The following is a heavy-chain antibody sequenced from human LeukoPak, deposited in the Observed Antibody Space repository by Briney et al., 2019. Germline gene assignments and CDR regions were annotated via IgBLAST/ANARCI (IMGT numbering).Heavy chain of an antibody. CDR2: MNPNSGNT. J-gene: IGHJ6*03. Sequence: ASVKVPCKASGYTFTSYDINWVRQATGQGLEWMGWMNPNSGNTGYAQKFQGRVTMTRDTSVSTAYMELSRLTSDDTAVYYCARALGRQRYYGSGTYKKNYYYMDVWGKGTTVTISS. D-gene: IGHD3-10*01. V-gene: IGHV1-8*02. CDR1: GYTFTSYD. CDR3: ARALGRQRYYGSGTYKKNYYYMDV.